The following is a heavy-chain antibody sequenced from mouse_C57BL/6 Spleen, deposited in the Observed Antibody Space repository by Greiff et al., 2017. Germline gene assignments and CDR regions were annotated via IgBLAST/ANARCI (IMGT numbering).Heavy chain of an antibody. CDR2: IYPGDGDT. CDR3: ARNYGSSLFDY. Sequence: QVQLQQSGPELVKPGASVKISCKASGYAFSSSWMNWVKQRPGKGLEWIGRIYPGDGDTNYNGKFKGKATLTADKSSSTAYMQRSSLTSEDSAVYFCARNYGSSLFDYWGQGTTLTVSS. J-gene: IGHJ2*01. CDR1: GYAFSSSW. D-gene: IGHD1-1*01. V-gene: IGHV1-82*01.